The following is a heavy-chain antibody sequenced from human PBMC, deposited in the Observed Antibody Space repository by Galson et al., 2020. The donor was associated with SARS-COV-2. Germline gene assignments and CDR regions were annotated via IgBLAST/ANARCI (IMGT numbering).Heavy chain of an antibody. V-gene: IGHV3-23*01. D-gene: IGHD6-19*01. J-gene: IGHJ4*02. CDR1: GFRFSSYP. Sequence: GGSLRLSCAASGFRFSSYPMTWVRQAPGRGLEWVSSISPSGARPDYADSVKGRFTISRDNSKNTLSLQMNSLRAEDTAVYYCAKLAVAGVFDSWGQGTLVTVSS. CDR3: AKLAVAGVFDS. CDR2: ISPSGARP.